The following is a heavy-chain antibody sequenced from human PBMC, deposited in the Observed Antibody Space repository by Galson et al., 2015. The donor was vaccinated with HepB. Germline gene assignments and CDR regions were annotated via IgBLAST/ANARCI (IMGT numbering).Heavy chain of an antibody. CDR1: GYSFTTYW. Sequence: QSGAEVKKPGESLKISCKGSGYSFTTYWIGWVRQMPGKGLEWMGIIYPGDSDTRYSPSFQGQVTISADKSVSTAYLQWSSLKASDTAMYYCARFNGPMVRGAAFDYWGQGTLVTVSS. CDR2: IYPGDSDT. D-gene: IGHD3-10*01. J-gene: IGHJ4*02. V-gene: IGHV5-51*01. CDR3: ARFNGPMVRGAAFDY.